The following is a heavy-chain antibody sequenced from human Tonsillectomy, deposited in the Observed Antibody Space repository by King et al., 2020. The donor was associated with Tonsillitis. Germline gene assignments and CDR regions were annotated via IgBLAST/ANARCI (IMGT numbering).Heavy chain of an antibody. Sequence: LQLQESGPGLVKPSETLSLTCTVSGGSISSYYWSWIRQPPGKGLAWIGYISYSGNTNYNPSLKSRVTISVDTSKNQFSLKLSSVTAADTAVYYWSKEDGTWSPQKGLGYYDSRGYLPNAFDIWGQGTMVTVSS. CDR1: GGSISSYY. CDR2: ISYSGNT. CDR3: SKEDGTWSPQKGLGYYDSRGYLPNAFDI. V-gene: IGHV4-59*01. J-gene: IGHJ3*02. D-gene: IGHD3-22*01.